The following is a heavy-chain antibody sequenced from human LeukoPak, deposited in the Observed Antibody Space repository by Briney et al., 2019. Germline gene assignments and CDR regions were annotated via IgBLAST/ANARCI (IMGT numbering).Heavy chain of an antibody. CDR2: IRSKANNYAT. CDR1: GFTFSGSP. CDR3: TRLRRIDYGDFYYYGMDI. J-gene: IGHJ6*02. D-gene: IGHD4-17*01. Sequence: AGGSLRLSCAASGFTFSGSPMHWVRQASGKGLEWVGRIRSKANNYATAYAASVKGRVTISRDDSKNTAFLEMNSLKTEDTAVYYCTRLRRIDYGDFYYYGMDIWGQGTTVTVSS. V-gene: IGHV3-73*01.